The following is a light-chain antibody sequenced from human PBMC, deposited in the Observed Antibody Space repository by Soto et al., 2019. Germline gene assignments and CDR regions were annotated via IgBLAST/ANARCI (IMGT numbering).Light chain of an antibody. J-gene: IGLJ2*01. Sequence: QSVLTQPPSVSGAPGQRVTISCTGSSSNIGEGFDVHWYQQFPGTAPKLLIYDNINRPSGVPDRFSGSKSGASASLAITGLQAEDEADYFCQSYDSRLRVVFGGGTKLTVL. CDR1: SSNIGEGFD. V-gene: IGLV1-40*01. CDR2: DNI. CDR3: QSYDSRLRVV.